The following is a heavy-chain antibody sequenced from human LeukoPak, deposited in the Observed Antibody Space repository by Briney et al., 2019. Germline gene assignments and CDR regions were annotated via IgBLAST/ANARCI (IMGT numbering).Heavy chain of an antibody. CDR3: ARHIDGTTRDH. V-gene: IGHV4-59*08. J-gene: IGHJ4*02. D-gene: IGHD1-1*01. Sequence: SETLSLTCTEFFGSISNYYWSWIRQPPGKGLEWIGYITYSGYTDSHPSLKTRVTMSIDTSGTQLTLKLSSVTAADTAVYYCARHIDGTTRDHWGQGTLVTVSS. CDR1: FGSISNYY. CDR2: ITYSGYT.